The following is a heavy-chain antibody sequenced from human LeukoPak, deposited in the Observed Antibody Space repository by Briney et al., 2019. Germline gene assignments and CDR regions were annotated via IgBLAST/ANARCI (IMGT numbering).Heavy chain of an antibody. CDR2: FYVGGAT. Sequence: GGSLRLSCAASGFMFSGYWMSWVRQAPGKGLEWVSVFYVGGATYYADSVKGRFTISRDNSENTLYLQMKSLRAEDTAVYYCARGDGYNFFDYWGQGTLVTVSS. J-gene: IGHJ4*02. D-gene: IGHD5-24*01. V-gene: IGHV3-53*01. CDR1: GFMFSGYW. CDR3: ARGDGYNFFDY.